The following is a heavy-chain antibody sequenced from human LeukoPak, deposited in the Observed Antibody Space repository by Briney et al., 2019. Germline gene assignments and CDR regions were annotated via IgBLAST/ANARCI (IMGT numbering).Heavy chain of an antibody. CDR3: ARAHPSGSYVFDY. CDR1: GGSISSGGYY. J-gene: IGHJ4*02. CDR2: IYYSGST. Sequence: SQTLSLTCTVSGGSISSGGYYWSWIRQHPGKGLEWIGYIYYSGSTYYNPSLKSRVTISVATSKNQFSLKLSSVTAADTAVYYCARAHPSGSYVFDYWGQGTLVTVSS. D-gene: IGHD1-26*01. V-gene: IGHV4-31*03.